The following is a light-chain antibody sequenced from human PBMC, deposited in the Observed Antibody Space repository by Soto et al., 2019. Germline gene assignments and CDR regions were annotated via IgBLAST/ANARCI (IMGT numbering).Light chain of an antibody. CDR1: SSDVGTYNL. CDR2: EAI. Sequence: QSALTQPASVSGSPGQSITISCTGTSSDVGTYNLVSWYVQHPGKAPKLMIYEAIKRPSGVSDRFSGSKFGNTASLTISGLQAEDEADYYCCSYVRGGTYVFGTGTKVTVL. V-gene: IGLV2-23*01. J-gene: IGLJ1*01. CDR3: CSYVRGGTYV.